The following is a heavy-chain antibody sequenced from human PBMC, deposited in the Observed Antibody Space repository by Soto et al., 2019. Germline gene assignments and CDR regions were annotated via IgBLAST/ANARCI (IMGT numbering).Heavy chain of an antibody. CDR2: ISFDGTKT. Sequence: QVQLAESGGGVVQAGTSLRLSCAASGFDFSTYAIHWFRQPPGRGLEWVAVISFDGTKTYFADSIKGRFTMSRDNSKNTAFLQMSSLTVDDTAVYSCARDFTVTGPYSFDYWGQGTLVTVSS. V-gene: IGHV3-30-3*01. D-gene: IGHD4-17*01. CDR3: ARDFTVTGPYSFDY. J-gene: IGHJ4*02. CDR1: GFDFSTYA.